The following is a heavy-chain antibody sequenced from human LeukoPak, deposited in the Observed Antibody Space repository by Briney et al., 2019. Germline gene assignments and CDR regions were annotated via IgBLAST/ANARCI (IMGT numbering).Heavy chain of an antibody. CDR3: ARIPLSSSWTVDY. D-gene: IGHD6-13*01. CDR2: INHSGST. Sequence: PSETLSLTCAVYGGSFSGYYWSWIRQPPGKGLEWIGEINHSGSTNYNPSLKSRVTISVDTSKNQFSLKLSSVTAADTAVYYCARIPLSSSWTVDYWGQGTLVTVSS. J-gene: IGHJ4*02. V-gene: IGHV4-34*01. CDR1: GGSFSGYY.